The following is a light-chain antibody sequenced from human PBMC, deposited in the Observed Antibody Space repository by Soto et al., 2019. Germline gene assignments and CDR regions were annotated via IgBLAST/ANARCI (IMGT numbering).Light chain of an antibody. CDR2: AAS. Sequence: DIQLTQSPSSLSASVGDRVTITCRASQGISNYLAWYKQKAGKVPKLLIYAASTLQSGVPSRFSGSGSGTDFTLTISSLKPEDVETYYCQKYNSAPLTFGQGTRLEI. CDR3: QKYNSAPLT. V-gene: IGKV1-27*01. CDR1: QGISNY. J-gene: IGKJ5*01.